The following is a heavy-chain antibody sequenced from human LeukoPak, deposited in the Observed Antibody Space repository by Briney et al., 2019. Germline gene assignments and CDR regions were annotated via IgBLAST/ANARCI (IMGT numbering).Heavy chain of an antibody. D-gene: IGHD6-19*01. CDR2: IKQDGSDR. CDR3: VRNLAVAGTCFDS. Sequence: GGSLRLSCVASGFTFSSYAMSWVRQAPGTGLEWVANIKQDGSDRNYVTPVRGRFTISRDNAESSLYLQMNSLRVEDTAVYYCVRNLAVAGTCFDSWGQGTLVTVSS. CDR1: GFTFSSYA. J-gene: IGHJ4*02. V-gene: IGHV3-7*03.